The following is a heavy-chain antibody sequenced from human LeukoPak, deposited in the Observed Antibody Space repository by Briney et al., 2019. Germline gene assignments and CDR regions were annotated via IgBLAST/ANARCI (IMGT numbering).Heavy chain of an antibody. D-gene: IGHD6-13*01. CDR2: ISGSGGST. Sequence: GGSLRLSCVASGFTFSVYAMNWVRQAPGKGLEWVSAISGSGGSTYYADSVKGRFTISRDNSKNTLYLQMNSLRAEDTAVYYCARGQQLGAFDIWGQGTMVTVSS. CDR1: GFTFSVYA. J-gene: IGHJ3*02. CDR3: ARGQQLGAFDI. V-gene: IGHV3-23*01.